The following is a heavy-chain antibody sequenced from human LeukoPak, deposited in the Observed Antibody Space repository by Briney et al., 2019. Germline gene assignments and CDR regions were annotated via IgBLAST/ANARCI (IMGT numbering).Heavy chain of an antibody. CDR2: IIPTLGIA. Sequence: SVKVSCKVSGYTLTELSMHWVRQAPGQGLEWMGRIIPTLGIANYAQKFQGRVTITADKSTSTAYMELSSLRSEDTAVYYCAASTTVTPDYWGQGTLVTVSS. V-gene: IGHV1-69*02. D-gene: IGHD4-17*01. J-gene: IGHJ4*02. CDR1: GYTLTELS. CDR3: AASTTVTPDY.